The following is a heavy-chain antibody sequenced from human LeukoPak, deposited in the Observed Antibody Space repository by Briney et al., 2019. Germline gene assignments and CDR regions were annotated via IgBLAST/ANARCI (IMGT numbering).Heavy chain of an antibody. V-gene: IGHV3-7*01. CDR3: AREDSSGWKYYYYYYMDV. J-gene: IGHJ6*03. Sequence: GGSLRLSCAASGFTFSSYGMHWVRQAPGKGLEWVANIKLDGSEKYYVDSVKGRFTISRDNAKNSLYLQMNSLRAEDTAVYYCAREDSSGWKYYYYYYMDVWGKGTTVTVSS. CDR1: GFTFSSYG. CDR2: IKLDGSEK. D-gene: IGHD6-19*01.